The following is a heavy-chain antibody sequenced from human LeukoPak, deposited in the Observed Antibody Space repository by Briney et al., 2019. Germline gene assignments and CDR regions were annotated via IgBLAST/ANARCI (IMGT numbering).Heavy chain of an antibody. V-gene: IGHV3-23*01. D-gene: IGHD3-22*01. CDR2: ISGSGGST. J-gene: IGHJ4*02. CDR3: AKDLDSSDYYPRGFDY. Sequence: GGSLRLSCAASGFTFSSYAMSWVRQAPGKGLEWVSAISGSGGSTYYADSVKGRFTISRDNSKNTLYLQMNSLRAEDTAVYYCAKDLDSSDYYPRGFDYWGQGTLVTVSS. CDR1: GFTFSSYA.